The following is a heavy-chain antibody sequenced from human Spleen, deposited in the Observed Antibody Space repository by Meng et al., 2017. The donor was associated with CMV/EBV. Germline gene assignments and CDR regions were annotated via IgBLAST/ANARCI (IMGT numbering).Heavy chain of an antibody. D-gene: IGHD3-22*01. CDR2: IYPGDSDI. Sequence: GGSLRLSCRASGYRFSTYWIGWVRQMPGKGLEWMGIIYPGDSDIRYSPSFQGQVTISADKSISTAYLQWSSLKASDTAMYYCARLGHEAPVVKGLDYWGQGAQVTVSS. CDR3: ARLGHEAPVVKGLDY. J-gene: IGHJ4*02. CDR1: GYRFSTYW. V-gene: IGHV5-51*01.